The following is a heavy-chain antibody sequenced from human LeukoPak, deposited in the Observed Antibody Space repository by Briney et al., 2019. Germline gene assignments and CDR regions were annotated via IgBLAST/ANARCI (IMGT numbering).Heavy chain of an antibody. CDR2: IIPIFGTA. J-gene: IGHJ4*02. CDR3: ARDRYYDFWSGYPV. D-gene: IGHD3-3*01. V-gene: IGHV1-69*05. Sequence: SVKVSCKASGGTFSSYAISWVRQDPGQGLEWMGGIIPIFGTANYAQKFQGRVTITTDESTSTAYMELSSLRSEDTAVYYCARDRYYDFWSGYPVWGQGTLVTVSS. CDR1: GGTFSSYA.